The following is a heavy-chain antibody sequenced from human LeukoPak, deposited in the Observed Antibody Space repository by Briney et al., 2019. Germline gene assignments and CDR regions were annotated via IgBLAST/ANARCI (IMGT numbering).Heavy chain of an antibody. D-gene: IGHD3-9*01. V-gene: IGHV3-30*02. CDR1: GFTFSSYA. CDR2: IRYDGSNK. J-gene: IGHJ4*02. Sequence: GGSLRLSCAASGFTFSSYAMHWVRQAPGKGLEWVAFIRYDGSNKYYADSVKGRFTISRDNSKNTLYLQMNSLRAEDTAVYYCAKATDYDILTGSYWGQGTLVTVSS. CDR3: AKATDYDILTGSY.